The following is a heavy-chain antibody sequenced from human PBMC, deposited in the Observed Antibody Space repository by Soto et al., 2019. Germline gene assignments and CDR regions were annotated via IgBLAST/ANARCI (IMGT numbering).Heavy chain of an antibody. CDR1: GGTFSSYS. CDR2: IIPILGTV. V-gene: IGHV1-69*01. Sequence: QVQLVQSGAEVKEPGSSVKVSCKASGGTFSSYSISWVQQAPGQGLEWMGGIIPILGTVQYAQMFQGRLTITADESTSTAYMELSRLKSDDTAVYYCATRVSISGVVISWFDPWGRGTLVTVSS. J-gene: IGHJ5*01. D-gene: IGHD3-3*01. CDR3: ATRVSISGVVISWFDP.